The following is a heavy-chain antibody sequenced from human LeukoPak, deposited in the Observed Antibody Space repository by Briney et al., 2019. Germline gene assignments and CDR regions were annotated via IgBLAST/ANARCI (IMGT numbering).Heavy chain of an antibody. D-gene: IGHD2-15*01. CDR3: ARESLTPQYCSGGSCYYYGMDV. J-gene: IGHJ6*02. CDR1: GGSISSSSYY. Sequence: SETLSLTCTVSGGSISSSSYYWGWIRQPPGKGLEWIGSIYYSGSTYYNPSLKSRVTISVDTSKNQFSLKLSSVTAADTAVYYCARESLTPQYCSGGSCYYYGMDVWGQGTTVTVSS. CDR2: IYYSGST. V-gene: IGHV4-39*07.